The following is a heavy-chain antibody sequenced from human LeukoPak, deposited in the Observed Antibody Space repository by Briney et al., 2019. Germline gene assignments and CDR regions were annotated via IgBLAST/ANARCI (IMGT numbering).Heavy chain of an antibody. CDR3: ARDSAMDDYYYYGMDV. CDR2: IYNGGST. J-gene: IGHJ6*02. D-gene: IGHD5-18*01. CDR1: GFTVSSNY. V-gene: IGHV3-53*01. Sequence: GGSLRLSCAASGFTVSSNYVSWVRQAPGKGLEWVSVIYNGGSTYYADSVKGRFTISRDNSKNTLYLQMNSLRAEDTAVYYCARDSAMDDYYYYGMDVWGQGTTVTVSS.